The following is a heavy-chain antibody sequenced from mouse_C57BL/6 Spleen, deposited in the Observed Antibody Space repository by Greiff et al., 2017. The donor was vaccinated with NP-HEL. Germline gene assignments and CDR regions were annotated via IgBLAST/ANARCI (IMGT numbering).Heavy chain of an antibody. Sequence: EVKVVESGAELVRPGASVTLSCTASGFNINDYYMHWVQQRPEQGLEWLGRIDPEAGATEYAPKFHGKATMTADTSSNTAYLQLSSLTSEDTAVYYCTDYDTLFAYWGQGTLVTVSA. CDR1: GFNINDYY. D-gene: IGHD2-4*01. CDR2: IDPEAGAT. V-gene: IGHV14-1*01. J-gene: IGHJ3*01. CDR3: TDYDTLFAY.